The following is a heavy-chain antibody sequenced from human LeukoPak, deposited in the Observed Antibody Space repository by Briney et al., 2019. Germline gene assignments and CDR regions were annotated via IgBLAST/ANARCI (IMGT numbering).Heavy chain of an antibody. Sequence: GGSLRLSCAASGFTFSSYGMHWVRQAPGKGLEWVAVIWYDGSNKYYADSVKGRFTIPRDNSKNTLYLQMNSLRAEGTAVYYCARSHTVTTGYLDYWGQGTLVTVSS. CDR3: ARSHTVTTGYLDY. D-gene: IGHD4-17*01. CDR1: GFTFSSYG. J-gene: IGHJ4*02. V-gene: IGHV3-33*01. CDR2: IWYDGSNK.